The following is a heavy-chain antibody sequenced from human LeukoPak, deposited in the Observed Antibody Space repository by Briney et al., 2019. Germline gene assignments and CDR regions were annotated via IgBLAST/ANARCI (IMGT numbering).Heavy chain of an antibody. CDR2: IYYSGST. J-gene: IGHJ5*02. V-gene: IGHV4-39*07. D-gene: IGHD6-19*01. Sequence: SETLSLTCTVSGGSISSSSYYWGWIRQPPGKGLEWIGSIYYSGSTYYNPSLKSRVTISVDTSKNQFSLKLSSVTAADTAVYYCARDERAYSSGWYDWFDPWGQGTLVSVS. CDR3: ARDERAYSSGWYDWFDP. CDR1: GGSISSSSYY.